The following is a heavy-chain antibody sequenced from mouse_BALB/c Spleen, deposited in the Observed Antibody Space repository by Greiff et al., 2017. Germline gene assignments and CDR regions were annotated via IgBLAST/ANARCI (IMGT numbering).Heavy chain of an antibody. CDR3: ARQAYGNYEFAY. CDR2: IWSDGST. V-gene: IGHV2-6-2*01. J-gene: IGHJ3*01. CDR1: GFSLTSYG. Sequence: QVQLQQSGPDLVAPSQSLSITCTVSGFSLTSYGVHWVRQPPGKGLEWLVVIWSDGSTTYNSALKSRLSISKDNSKSQVFLKMNSLQTDDTAMYYCARQAYGNYEFAYWGQGTLVTVSA. D-gene: IGHD2-1*01.